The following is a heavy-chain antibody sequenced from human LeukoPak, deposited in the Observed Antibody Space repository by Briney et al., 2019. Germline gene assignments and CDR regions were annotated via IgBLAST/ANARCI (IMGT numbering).Heavy chain of an antibody. CDR1: GFTLDDYA. V-gene: IGHV3-9*03. J-gene: IGHJ6*03. D-gene: IGHD1-26*01. CDR3: AKDNRGSYGDYMEV. Sequence: GRSLRLSCAASGFTLDDYAMHWVRQTPGKGLEWGSGISWNSGNIGYADSVKGRFTISRDNAKNSLYLQMNSLRTEDMALYYCAKDNRGSYGDYMEVWGKGTTVTVSS. CDR2: ISWNSGNI.